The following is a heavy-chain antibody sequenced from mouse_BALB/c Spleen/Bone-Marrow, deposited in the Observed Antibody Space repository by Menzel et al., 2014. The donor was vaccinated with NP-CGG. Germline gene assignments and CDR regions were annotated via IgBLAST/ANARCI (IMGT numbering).Heavy chain of an antibody. Sequence: LVESGAELVKPGASVKLSCKASGYTFTRYYMYWIKQRPGQGLEWIGEINLSNGGTHFNEKFKSKATLTVDKSSSTAYMQLSSLTSEDSAVYYCTRSSYGYWYFDVWGAGTTVTVSS. V-gene: IGHV1S81*02. CDR2: INLSNGGT. CDR3: TRSSYGYWYFDV. CDR1: GYTFTRYY. J-gene: IGHJ1*01. D-gene: IGHD6-1*01.